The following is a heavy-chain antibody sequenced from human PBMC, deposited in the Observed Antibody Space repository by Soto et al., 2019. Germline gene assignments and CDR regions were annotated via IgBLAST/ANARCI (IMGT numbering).Heavy chain of an antibody. CDR2: IYYSGST. Sequence: PSETLSLTCTVSGGSISSYYWSWIRQPPGKGLEWIGYIYYSGSTNYNPSLKSRVTISVDTSKNQFSLKLSSVTAADTAILYCARIGNFYGSGSYYDTPFDSWGQGTLVTVSS. CDR1: GGSISSYY. J-gene: IGHJ4*02. D-gene: IGHD3-10*01. V-gene: IGHV4-59*08. CDR3: ARIGNFYGSGSYYDTPFDS.